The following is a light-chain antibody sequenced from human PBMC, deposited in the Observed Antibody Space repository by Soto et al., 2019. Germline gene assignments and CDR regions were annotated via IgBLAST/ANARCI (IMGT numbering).Light chain of an antibody. J-gene: IGLJ3*02. CDR3: VLYMGSGISV. CDR2: STN. V-gene: IGLV8-61*01. Sequence: QTVVTQEPSFSVSPGGTVTLTCGLSSGSDSTSYYPSWYQQTPGQAPRTLIYSTNTRSSGVPDRFSGSILGNKAAPTITGAQADDESDYYCVLYMGSGISVFGGGTKLTVL. CDR1: SGSDSTSYY.